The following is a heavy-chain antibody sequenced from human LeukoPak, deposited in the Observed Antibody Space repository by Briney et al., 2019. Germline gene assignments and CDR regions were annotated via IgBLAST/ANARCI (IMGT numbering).Heavy chain of an antibody. CDR2: IKEDGSGE. CDR3: ATPLDYYDSSGYHQGGD. V-gene: IGHV3-7*03. Sequence: GGSLTLSCAASGLRFSSYWMDWVRQAPGKGLEWVAHIKEDGSGEYYVDSVKGRFTISIDNAKKSMYLQMNSLRVEDTAIYYCATPLDYYDSSGYHQGGDWGQGTLVTVSS. J-gene: IGHJ4*02. CDR1: GLRFSSYW. D-gene: IGHD3-22*01.